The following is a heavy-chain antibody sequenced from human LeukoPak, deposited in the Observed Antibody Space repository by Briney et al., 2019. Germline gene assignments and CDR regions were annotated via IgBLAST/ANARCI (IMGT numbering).Heavy chain of an antibody. J-gene: IGHJ4*02. CDR1: GYTFSNYA. Sequence: GGSLRLSCAASGYTFSNYAMSWVRQTPGKGLEWVSTIVGNGVSTYFVDSVKGRFTISRDNSKNTLYLHLNSLRAEVTAVYYCAKDIRSSGWSKYSDYWGQGTLVTVSS. D-gene: IGHD6-19*01. CDR3: AKDIRSSGWSKYSDY. CDR2: IVGNGVST. V-gene: IGHV3-23*01.